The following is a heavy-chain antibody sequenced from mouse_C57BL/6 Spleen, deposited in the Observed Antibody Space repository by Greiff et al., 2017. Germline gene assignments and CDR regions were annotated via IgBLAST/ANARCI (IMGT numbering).Heavy chain of an antibody. D-gene: IGHD1-1*01. CDR3: AREGSTVVAHYYAMDY. CDR1: GYTFTSYW. Sequence: QVQLQQPGTELVKPGASVKLSCKASGYTFTSYWMHWVKQRPGQGLEWIGNINPSNGGTNYNEKFKSKATLTVDKSSSTAYMQLSSLTSEDSAVYYCAREGSTVVAHYYAMDYCGQGTSVTVSS. J-gene: IGHJ4*01. CDR2: INPSNGGT. V-gene: IGHV1-53*01.